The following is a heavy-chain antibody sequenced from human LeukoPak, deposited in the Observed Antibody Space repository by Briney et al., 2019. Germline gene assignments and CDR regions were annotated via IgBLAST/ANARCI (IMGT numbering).Heavy chain of an antibody. CDR2: IAGSDST. Sequence: GGSLRLSCAASVFTFSNYAMSWVREAPGKGLEWVSAIAGSDSTYYAESVKGRFTISRDNSKNTVYLQMNSLRAEDTAVYYCAKALMTTKTDFDYWGQGTLVTVSS. V-gene: IGHV3-23*01. J-gene: IGHJ4*02. CDR1: VFTFSNYA. CDR3: AKALMTTKTDFDY. D-gene: IGHD4-11*01.